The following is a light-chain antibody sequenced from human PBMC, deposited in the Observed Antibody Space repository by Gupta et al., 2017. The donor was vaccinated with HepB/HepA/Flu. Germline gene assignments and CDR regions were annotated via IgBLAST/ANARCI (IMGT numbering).Light chain of an antibody. V-gene: IGKV2-30*01. Sequence: DVVLTQSPLSLPVTLGQPASISCRSSQSLVYSDGNTYLNWFQQRPGQSPRRLIYKVSNRDSGVPDRFSGSGSGTDFTLKISRVEADDVGLYYCMLGYTGLRTFGQGTKVEIK. CDR1: QSLVYSDGNTY. CDR2: KVS. J-gene: IGKJ1*01. CDR3: MLGYTGLRT.